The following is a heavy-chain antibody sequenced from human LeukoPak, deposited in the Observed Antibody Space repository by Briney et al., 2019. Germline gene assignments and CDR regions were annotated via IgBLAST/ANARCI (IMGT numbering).Heavy chain of an antibody. CDR3: ARGGNYYDSSALFDY. V-gene: IGHV4-59*11. Sequence: PSETLSLTCTVSGGSIRSHYWSWIRQPPGKGLQWIGYIYYSGSTNYNPSLKSRVTLSVDTSKNQFSLKLSSVTAAYTAVYYCARGGNYYDSSALFDYWGQGTLVTVSS. CDR2: IYYSGST. J-gene: IGHJ4*02. D-gene: IGHD3-22*01. CDR1: GGSIRSHY.